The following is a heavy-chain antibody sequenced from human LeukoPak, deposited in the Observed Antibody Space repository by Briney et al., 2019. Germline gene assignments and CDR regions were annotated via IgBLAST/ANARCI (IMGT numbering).Heavy chain of an antibody. D-gene: IGHD2-15*01. Sequence: SETLSLTCSVSGGSLSGYYWTWIRQPAGKGLEWIGRISTSGSTTYNPSLKSRVTMSVETPKNQFSLRLTSVTAADTAVYYCARSGYCSGGSCYPGGDYYYYYMDVWGKGTTVTVSS. J-gene: IGHJ6*03. CDR3: ARSGYCSGGSCYPGGDYYYYYMDV. CDR2: ISTSGST. CDR1: GGSLSGYY. V-gene: IGHV4-4*07.